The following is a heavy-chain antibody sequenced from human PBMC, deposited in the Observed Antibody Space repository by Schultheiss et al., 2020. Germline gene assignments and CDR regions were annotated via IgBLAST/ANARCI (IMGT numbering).Heavy chain of an antibody. Sequence: SATLSLTCGVSGGSFSGYYWSWIRQPPGKGLEWIGYIYYSGSTNYNPSLKSRVTISVDKSKNQFSLKLSSVTAADTAVYYCAMGSGLLWFKGPGYFDYWGPGTLVTVSS. V-gene: IGHV4-34*01. CDR2: IYYSGST. J-gene: IGHJ4*02. CDR1: GGSFSGYY. D-gene: IGHD3-10*01. CDR3: AMGSGLLWFKGPGYFDY.